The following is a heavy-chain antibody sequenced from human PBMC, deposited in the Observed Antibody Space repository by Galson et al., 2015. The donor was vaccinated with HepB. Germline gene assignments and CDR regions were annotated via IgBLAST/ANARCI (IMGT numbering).Heavy chain of an antibody. CDR3: ARDSTPQPSNYYYYYYMDV. CDR1: GFTFSSYS. V-gene: IGHV3-21*01. Sequence: SLRLSCAASGFTFSSYSMNWVRQAPGKGLEWVSSISSSSSYIYYADSVKGRFTISRDNAKNTLYLQMNSLRAEDTAVYYCARDSTPQPSNYYYYYYMDVWGKGTTVTASS. CDR2: ISSSSSYI. J-gene: IGHJ6*03.